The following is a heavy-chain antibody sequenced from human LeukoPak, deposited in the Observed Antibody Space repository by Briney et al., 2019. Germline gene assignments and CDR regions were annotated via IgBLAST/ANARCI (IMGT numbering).Heavy chain of an antibody. CDR1: GYTFTSYY. CDR3: ARVGATVGWFDP. D-gene: IGHD1-26*01. CDR2: INPSGGST. J-gene: IGHJ5*02. Sequence: ASVKVSCKASGYTFTSYYMHWVRQAPGQGLEWMGIINPSGGSTSYAQKFQGRVTMTRDTSTSTVYMELSRLRSEDTAVYYCARVGATVGWFDPWGQGTLVTVSS. V-gene: IGHV1-46*01.